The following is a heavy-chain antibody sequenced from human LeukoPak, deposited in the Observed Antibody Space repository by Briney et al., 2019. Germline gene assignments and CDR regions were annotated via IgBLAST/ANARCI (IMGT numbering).Heavy chain of an antibody. V-gene: IGHV1-46*01. J-gene: IGHJ3*02. CDR2: INPSGGST. Sequence: ASVKVSCKVSEYTLTELSMHWVRQAPGQGLEWMGIINPSGGSTSYAQKFQGRVTMTRDTSTSTVYMELSSLRSEDTAVYYCARDSRLLWFGELSVGAFDIWGQGTMVTVSS. D-gene: IGHD3-10*01. CDR3: ARDSRLLWFGELSVGAFDI. CDR1: EYTLTELS.